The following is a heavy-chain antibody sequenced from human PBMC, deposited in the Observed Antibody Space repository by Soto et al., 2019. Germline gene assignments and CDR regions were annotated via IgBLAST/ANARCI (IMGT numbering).Heavy chain of an antibody. J-gene: IGHJ6*02. V-gene: IGHV1-58*01. CDR3: AADRGRQTSGWLPSYYYYYGMDV. CDR2: IVVGSGNT. D-gene: IGHD3-16*01. CDR1: GFTFTSSA. Sequence: ASVKVSCKASGFTFTSSAVQWVRQARGQRLEWIGWIVVGSGNTNYAQKLQERVTITRDMSTSTAYMELSSLRSEDTAVYYCAADRGRQTSGWLPSYYYYYGMDVWGQGTTVTVSS.